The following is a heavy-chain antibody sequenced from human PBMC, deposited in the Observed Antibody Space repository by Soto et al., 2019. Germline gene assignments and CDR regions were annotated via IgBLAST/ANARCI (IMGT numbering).Heavy chain of an antibody. CDR2: ISAYDGNT. D-gene: IGHD3-16*02. Sequence: QVPLVQSGPEVKKPGASVKVSCKASGYTFTSNAITWVRQAPGQGLEWMGRISAYDGNTNYAQKFQGRVTMTTDASTNTAYLELGSLKSDDTAVYYCARVWGSYRAPSGGAGLDPWGQGTLVTVSS. J-gene: IGHJ5*02. CDR1: GYTFTSNA. V-gene: IGHV1-18*04. CDR3: ARVWGSYRAPSGGAGLDP.